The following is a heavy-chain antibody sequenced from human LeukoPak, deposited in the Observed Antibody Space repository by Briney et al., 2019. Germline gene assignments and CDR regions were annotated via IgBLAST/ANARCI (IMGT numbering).Heavy chain of an antibody. D-gene: IGHD2-2*03. CDR3: ARGTRGYCRVFEFQRRGFDY. J-gene: IGHJ4*02. V-gene: IGHV4-34*01. Sequence: SETLSLTCAVYGGSFSGYYWSWIRQPPGKGLEWIGEINHSGSTNYNPSLKSRVTISVDTSKNQFTLKLSSVTAADTAVYYCARGTRGYCRVFEFQRRGFDYWGLGTLVTVSS. CDR2: INHSGST. CDR1: GGSFSGYY.